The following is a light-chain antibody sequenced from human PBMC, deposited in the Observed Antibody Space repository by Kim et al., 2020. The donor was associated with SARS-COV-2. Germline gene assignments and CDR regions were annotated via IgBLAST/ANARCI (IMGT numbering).Light chain of an antibody. CDR2: AAS. J-gene: IGKJ5*01. V-gene: IGKV1-39*01. Sequence: DIQMTQSPSSLSASVGDRVTITCRASQSITNYLNWYQQRPGKAPKLLIFAASSLQGGVPSRFSGSGSGTDFTLTISSLQPEDFATYYCQQSYKTPITFGQGTRLEIK. CDR1: QSITNY. CDR3: QQSYKTPIT.